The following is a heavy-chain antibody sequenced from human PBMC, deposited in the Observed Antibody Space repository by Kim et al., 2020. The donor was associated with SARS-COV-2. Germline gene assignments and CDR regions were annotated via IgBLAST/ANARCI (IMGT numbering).Heavy chain of an antibody. D-gene: IGHD6-13*01. CDR3: ANQLGNSWFSD. Sequence: GGSLRLSCAASGFSFSTYAMNWVRQAPGKGLEWVSIVSGSGANTYYADSVKGRFSISRDNTKNTLYLQMNSLRAEDTAVYYCANQLGNSWFSDWGQGTLVTVSS. J-gene: IGHJ4*02. V-gene: IGHV3-23*01. CDR2: VSGSGANT. CDR1: GFSFSTYA.